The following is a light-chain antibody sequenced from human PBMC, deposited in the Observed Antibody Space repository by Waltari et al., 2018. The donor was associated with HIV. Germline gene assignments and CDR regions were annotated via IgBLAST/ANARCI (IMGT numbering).Light chain of an antibody. Sequence: QSALTQPRSVSGSPGPSVTISCTGTSSDVGGYNYVSWYQQHPGKAPQLMIYDVSKRRAGVPCPFSGSKSGNSASLTISGLQAGDEADYFFCSYAGSDTNYGFGTGTKVTVL. V-gene: IGLV2-11*01. CDR1: SSDVGGYNY. CDR2: DVS. CDR3: CSYAGSDTNYG. J-gene: IGLJ1*01.